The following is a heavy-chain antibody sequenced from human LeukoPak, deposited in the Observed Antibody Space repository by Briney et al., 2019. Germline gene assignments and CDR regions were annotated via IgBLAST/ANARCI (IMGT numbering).Heavy chain of an antibody. CDR3: ARDYSYYYGSGSFDYYYYYMDV. CDR2: IGGSNYYRGST. Sequence: PSETPSLTCTVSGASISSSAYYWGWIRQPPGKGLEWIGSIGGSNYYRGSTYYNPSLKSRVTMSVDTSKNQFSLKLSSVTAADTAVYYCARDYSYYYGSGSFDYYYYYMDVWGKGTTVTVSS. CDR1: GASISSSAYY. D-gene: IGHD3-10*01. V-gene: IGHV4-39*07. J-gene: IGHJ6*03.